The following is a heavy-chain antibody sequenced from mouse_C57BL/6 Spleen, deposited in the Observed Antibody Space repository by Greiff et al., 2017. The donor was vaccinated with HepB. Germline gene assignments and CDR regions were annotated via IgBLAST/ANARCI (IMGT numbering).Heavy chain of an antibody. CDR2: IFPGSGST. CDR1: GYTFTDYY. V-gene: IGHV1-75*01. D-gene: IGHD1-1*01. J-gene: IGHJ2*01. CDR3: ARSGYYYGYFDY. Sequence: QVHVKQSGPELVKPGASVKISCKASGYTFTDYYINWVKQRPGQGLEWIGWIFPGSGSTYYNEKFKGKATLTVDKSSSTAYMLLSSLTSEDSSVYFCARSGYYYGYFDYWGQGTTLTVSS.